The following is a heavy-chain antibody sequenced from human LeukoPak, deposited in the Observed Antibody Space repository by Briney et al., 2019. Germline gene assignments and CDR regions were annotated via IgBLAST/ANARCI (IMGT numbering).Heavy chain of an antibody. J-gene: IGHJ5*02. V-gene: IGHV4-39*07. CDR2: IYYSGST. D-gene: IGHD3-10*01. CDR1: GVSITNTYSY. CDR3: AIGGFGSPNWFDP. Sequence: PSETLSLTCTVSGVSITNTYSYWAWIRQPPGKGLEWIGSIYYSGSTYYNPSLKSRVTISVDTSKNQFSLKLSSVTAADTAVYYCAIGGFGSPNWFDPWGQGTLVTVSS.